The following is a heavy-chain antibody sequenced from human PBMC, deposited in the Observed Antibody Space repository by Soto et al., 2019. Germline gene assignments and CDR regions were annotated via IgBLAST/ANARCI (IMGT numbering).Heavy chain of an antibody. V-gene: IGHV3-21*01. CDR1: GFTFSRHA. D-gene: IGHD2-15*01. J-gene: IGHJ4*02. CDR3: ARDLGVALATLTLDS. Sequence: GGSLRLSCAASGFTFSRHAMHWVRQAPGKGLEWVAVITTSSTFRSDADSLKGRFTISRDDAKNSLYLQMNSLRVEDTGVYYCARDLGVALATLTLDSWGQGTLVTVS. CDR2: ITTSSTFR.